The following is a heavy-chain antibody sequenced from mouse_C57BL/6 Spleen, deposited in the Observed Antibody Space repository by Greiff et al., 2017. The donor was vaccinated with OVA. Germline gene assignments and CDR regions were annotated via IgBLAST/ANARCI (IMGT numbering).Heavy chain of an antibody. V-gene: IGHV1-63*01. D-gene: IGHD2-4*01. CDR2: IYPGGGYT. Sequence: VKLVESGAELVRPGTSVKMSCKASGYTFTNYWIGWAKQRPGHGLEWIGDIYPGGGYTNYNEKFKGKATLTADKSSSTAYMQFSSLTSEDSAIYYCARGGDYDRVYYFDYWGQGTTLTVSS. CDR3: ARGGDYDRVYYFDY. J-gene: IGHJ2*01. CDR1: GYTFTNYW.